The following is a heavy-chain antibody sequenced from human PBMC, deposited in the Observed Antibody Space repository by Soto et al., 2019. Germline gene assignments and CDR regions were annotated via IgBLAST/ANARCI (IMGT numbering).Heavy chain of an antibody. J-gene: IGHJ4*02. CDR3: ARRAYSSGWYGFDY. CDR2: IYLGDSDT. Sequence: PVPSLNITSTGSGYSFTPYFIGWVSQMPGKGLEWMGIIYLGDSDTRYSPSFQGQVTISADKSISTAYLQWSSLKASDTAMYYCARRAYSSGWYGFDYWGQGTLVTVSS. V-gene: IGHV5-51*01. D-gene: IGHD6-19*01. CDR1: GYSFTPYF.